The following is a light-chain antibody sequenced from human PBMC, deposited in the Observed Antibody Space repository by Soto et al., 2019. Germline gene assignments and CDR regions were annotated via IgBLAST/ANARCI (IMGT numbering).Light chain of an antibody. CDR3: QQRHMWPST. V-gene: IGKV3-11*01. J-gene: IGKJ5*01. CDR2: DAY. Sequence: EAVLTQSPVTLSLSPGERATLSCRASQSFRGLLAWYQQKPGQAPRLLIYDAYNRATGIPPRFSGSGSGTDFTLTISSLEPEDSAVYYCQQRHMWPSTFGQGTRLEIK. CDR1: QSFRGL.